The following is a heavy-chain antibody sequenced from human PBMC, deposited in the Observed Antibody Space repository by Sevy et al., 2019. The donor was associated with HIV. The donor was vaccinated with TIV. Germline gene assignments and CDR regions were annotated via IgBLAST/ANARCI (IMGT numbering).Heavy chain of an antibody. V-gene: IGHV3-33*08. CDR1: GFTFGSSG. CDR3: ASEVQYCSGGSCYTVEYFQD. CDR2: IWYDGSNI. Sequence: GGSLRLSCAASGFTFGSSGMHWVRQAPGKGLEWVAVIWYDGSNIYYADSVKGRFTISRDNTKNTLYLQMNSLRVEDTAVYYCASEVQYCSGGSCYTVEYFQDWGQGTLVTVSS. D-gene: IGHD2-15*01. J-gene: IGHJ1*01.